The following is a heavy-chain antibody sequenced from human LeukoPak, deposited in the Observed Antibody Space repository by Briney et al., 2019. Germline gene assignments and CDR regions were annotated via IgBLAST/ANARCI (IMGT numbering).Heavy chain of an antibody. CDR3: ARHRSRMVRGGDWFDP. J-gene: IGHJ5*02. CDR2: ISAYSGNT. Sequence: ASVKVSCKASGYTFTGYYMHWVRQAPGQGLEWMGWISAYSGNTNYAHKLQGRVTMTTDTSTGTAYMELRSLRSDDTAVYYCARHRSRMVRGGDWFDPWGQGTLVTVSS. V-gene: IGHV1-18*04. D-gene: IGHD3-10*01. CDR1: GYTFTGYY.